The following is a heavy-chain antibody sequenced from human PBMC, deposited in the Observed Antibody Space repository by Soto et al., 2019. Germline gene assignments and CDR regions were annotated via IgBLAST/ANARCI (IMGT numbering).Heavy chain of an antibody. CDR2: ISTYNGNA. J-gene: IGHJ6*02. V-gene: IGHV1-18*04. CDR3: ARGDIVVVPAAIGMDV. Sequence: GASVKVSCKASGYTFTNHGITWVRQAPGQGLEWMGSISTYNGNANYAQKFKGRVTMTTDTPTTTAYMELSSLRSDDTAVYYCARGDIVVVPAAIGMDVWGQGTTVTVSS. D-gene: IGHD2-2*01. CDR1: GYTFTNHG.